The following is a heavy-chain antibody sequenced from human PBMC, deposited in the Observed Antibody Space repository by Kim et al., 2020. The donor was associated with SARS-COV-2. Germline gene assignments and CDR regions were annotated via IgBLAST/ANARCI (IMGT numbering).Heavy chain of an antibody. Sequence: GGSLRLSCAASGFTFSNAWMSWVRQAPGKGLEWVGRIKSKTDGGTTDYAAPVKGRFTISRDDSKNTLYLQMNSLKTEDTAVYYCTTTRIQLWFVSPDYYYYGMDVWGQGTTVTVSS. CDR1: GFTFSNAW. CDR3: TTTRIQLWFVSPDYYYYGMDV. D-gene: IGHD5-18*01. V-gene: IGHV3-15*01. CDR2: IKSKTDGGTT. J-gene: IGHJ6*02.